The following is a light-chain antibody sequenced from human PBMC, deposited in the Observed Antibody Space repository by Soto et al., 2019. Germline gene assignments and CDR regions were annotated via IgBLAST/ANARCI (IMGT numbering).Light chain of an antibody. CDR1: SIDIGHYDY. Sequence: VLTQPASVSGSPGQSITISCTGTSIDIGHYDYVSWYQQHPGKAPKLMIYHVTYRPSGVSNRYSGSKSGNSASLTISGRQADDEAEYYCCSLTTSHTYVFXSGTKVTVL. J-gene: IGLJ1*01. CDR2: HVT. V-gene: IGLV2-14*03. CDR3: CSLTTSHTYV.